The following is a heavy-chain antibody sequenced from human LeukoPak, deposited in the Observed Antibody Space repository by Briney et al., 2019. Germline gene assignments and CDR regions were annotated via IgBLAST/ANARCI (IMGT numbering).Heavy chain of an antibody. V-gene: IGHV4-39*07. CDR3: ARDRPDDFDGMDV. D-gene: IGHD1-1*01. J-gene: IGHJ6*02. CDR2: IYYSGST. Sequence: SETLSLTCTVSGGSISSSSYYWGWIRQPPGKGLEWIGSIYYSGSTYYNPSLKSRVTISVDTSKNQFSLKLSSVTAADTAVYYCARDRPDDFDGMDVWGQGTAVTVSS. CDR1: GGSISSSSYY.